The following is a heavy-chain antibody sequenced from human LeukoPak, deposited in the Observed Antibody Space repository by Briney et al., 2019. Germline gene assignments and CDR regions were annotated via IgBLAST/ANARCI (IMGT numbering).Heavy chain of an antibody. V-gene: IGHV4-59*01. CDR1: GGSISGYY. J-gene: IGHJ4*02. CDR3: ARDLTGPYDH. Sequence: SETLSLTCTVSGGSISGYYWSWIRQPPGKGLEWIGYIPYSGNTKYNPSLTSRVTISVDMSKNHFSLRLSSVTAADTAVYYCARDLTGPYDHWGQGTLVTVSS. CDR2: IPYSGNT. D-gene: IGHD3-22*01.